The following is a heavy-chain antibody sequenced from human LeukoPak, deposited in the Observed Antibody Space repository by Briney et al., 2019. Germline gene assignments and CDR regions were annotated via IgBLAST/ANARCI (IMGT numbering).Heavy chain of an antibody. CDR3: ARASGSYWWFDS. J-gene: IGHJ5*01. CDR1: GYTFTGYY. D-gene: IGHD1-26*01. V-gene: IGHV1-2*02. CDR2: INPNSGGT. Sequence: ASVKVSCKASGYTFTGYYMHWVRQAPGQGLEWMGWINPNSGGTNYAQKFQGRVTMTRDTSINTVYMELSRLRSDDTAVYYCARASGSYWWFDSWGQGTLVTVSS.